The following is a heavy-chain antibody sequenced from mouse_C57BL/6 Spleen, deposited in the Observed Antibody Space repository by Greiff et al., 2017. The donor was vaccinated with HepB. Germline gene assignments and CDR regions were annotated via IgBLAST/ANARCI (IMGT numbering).Heavy chain of an antibody. J-gene: IGHJ1*03. Sequence: QVQLQQPGAELVRPGTSVKLSCKASGYTFTSYWMHWVKQRPGQGLEWIGVIDPSDSYTNYNQKFKGKATLTVDTSSSTAYMQLSSLTSEDSAVYSCARSEDYDWYFDVWGTGTTVTVSS. CDR2: IDPSDSYT. D-gene: IGHD2-4*01. V-gene: IGHV1-59*01. CDR1: GYTFTSYW. CDR3: ARSEDYDWYFDV.